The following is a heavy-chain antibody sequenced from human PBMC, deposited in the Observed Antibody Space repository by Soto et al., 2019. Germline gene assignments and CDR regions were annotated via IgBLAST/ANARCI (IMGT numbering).Heavy chain of an antibody. D-gene: IGHD4-4*01. V-gene: IGHV3-73*01. J-gene: IGHJ1*01. Sequence: EVQLVESGGGLVQPGGSLQLSCAASDFTFGDSAVHWIRQASGNGLEWVGGIRGKSRNYATGYAASVKGRFTISRDDSRNTAYLQMNSLKTEDTAVYYCAYDLQYALDIWGQGTLVTVSS. CDR2: IRGKSRNYAT. CDR1: DFTFGDSA. CDR3: AYDLQYALDI.